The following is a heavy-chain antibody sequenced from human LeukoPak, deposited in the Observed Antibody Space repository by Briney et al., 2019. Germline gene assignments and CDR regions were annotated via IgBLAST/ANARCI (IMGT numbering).Heavy chain of an antibody. CDR1: GGSISSYY. Sequence: PSETLSLTCTVSGGSISSYYWSWIRQPAGKGLEWIGRIYTSGSTNYNPSLKSRVTMSVDTSKNQFSLKLSSVTAADTAVYYCARDPMGELPSWFDPWGQGTLVTVSS. V-gene: IGHV4-4*07. CDR3: ARDPMGELPSWFDP. CDR2: IYTSGST. D-gene: IGHD3-16*01. J-gene: IGHJ5*02.